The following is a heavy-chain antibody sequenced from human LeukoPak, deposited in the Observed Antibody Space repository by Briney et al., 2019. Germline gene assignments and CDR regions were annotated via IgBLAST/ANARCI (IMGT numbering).Heavy chain of an antibody. CDR3: ARNYGHNSKYFDW. CDR1: GYTFSDYF. J-gene: IGHJ4*02. V-gene: IGHV1-2*02. D-gene: IGHD4-17*01. CDR2: ISPEGGDT. Sequence: ASVTVSCKASGYTFSDYFMHWVRQAPGQGLEWMGWISPEGGDTHYAQRFQGRVTMTRDTSISAAYMELTSLSSDDTAVYYCARNYGHNSKYFDWWGQGTLVTVSS.